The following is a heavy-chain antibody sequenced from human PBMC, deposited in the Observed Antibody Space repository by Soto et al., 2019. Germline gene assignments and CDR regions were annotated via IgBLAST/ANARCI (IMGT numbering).Heavy chain of an antibody. Sequence: KASETLSLTCAVSGGSISSSNWWSWVRQPPGKGLEWIGEIYHSGSTNYNPSLKSRVTISVDKSKNQFSLKLSSVTAADTAVYYCARALRKRNYYYCMDVWGQGTTVTVSS. J-gene: IGHJ6*02. CDR2: IYHSGST. CDR1: GGSISSSNW. D-gene: IGHD4-17*01. V-gene: IGHV4-4*02. CDR3: ARALRKRNYYYCMDV.